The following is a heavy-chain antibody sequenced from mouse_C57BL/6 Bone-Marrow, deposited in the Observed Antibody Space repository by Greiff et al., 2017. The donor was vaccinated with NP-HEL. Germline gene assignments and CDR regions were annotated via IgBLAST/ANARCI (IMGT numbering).Heavy chain of an antibody. J-gene: IGHJ1*03. V-gene: IGHV1-81*01. D-gene: IGHD2-4*01. Sequence: QVQLQQSGAELARPGASVKLSCKASGYTFTSYGISWVKQRTGQGLEWIGEIYPRSGNTYYNEKFKGKATLTADKSSSTAYMELRSLTSEDTAVYFCASRGIYYEYDGRYFDVWGTGTTVTVSS. CDR1: GYTFTSYG. CDR3: ASRGIYYEYDGRYFDV. CDR2: IYPRSGNT.